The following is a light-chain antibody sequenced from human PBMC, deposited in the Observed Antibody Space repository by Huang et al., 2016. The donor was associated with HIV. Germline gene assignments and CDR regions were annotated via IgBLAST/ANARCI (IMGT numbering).Light chain of an antibody. J-gene: IGKJ2*01. V-gene: IGKV3-20*01. CDR3: QQYSTSPT. CDR1: QSISSIY. CDR2: VAS. Sequence: EIVLTQSPGNLSLSPGERASLSCRTSQSISSIYLAWYQQRPGQDPRLLMYVASSRATGIPDRCSGSGSGTHFTLTISRLEPEDFAVYFCQQYSTSPTFGLGTKLEIK.